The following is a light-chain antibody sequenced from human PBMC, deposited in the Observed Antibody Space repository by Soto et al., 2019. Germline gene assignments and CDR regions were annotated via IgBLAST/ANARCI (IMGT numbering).Light chain of an antibody. V-gene: IGKV3-20*01. CDR1: QSVRSSY. CDR3: HQYGGSPT. J-gene: IGKJ4*01. CDR2: GAS. Sequence: EIVLTQSPGTLSLSPGERATLSCRASQSVRSSYLAWYQQKPGQAPRLLIYGASSRATGIPDRFSGSGSGTDFTFTSSRLEPEDLAVYYCHQYGGSPTFGGGSKVGIK.